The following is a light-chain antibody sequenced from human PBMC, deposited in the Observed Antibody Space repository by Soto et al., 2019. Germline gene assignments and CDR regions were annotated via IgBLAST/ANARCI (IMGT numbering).Light chain of an antibody. J-gene: IGLJ1*01. Sequence: QSALAQPPSASGSPGQSVTISCTGTSSDVGGYNYVSWYQQHPGKAPKLMIYEVTKRPSGVPDRFSGSKSGNTASLTVSGLQAEDEADYFCSSNAGDNTYVFGTGTKVTVL. CDR3: SSNAGDNTYV. CDR2: EVT. CDR1: SSDVGGYNY. V-gene: IGLV2-8*01.